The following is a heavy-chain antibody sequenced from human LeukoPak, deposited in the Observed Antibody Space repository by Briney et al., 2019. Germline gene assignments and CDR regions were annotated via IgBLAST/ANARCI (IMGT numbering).Heavy chain of an antibody. D-gene: IGHD5-18*01. CDR3: ASSGYSYGPNSELDY. J-gene: IGHJ4*02. V-gene: IGHV1-46*01. CDR2: INPSGGST. CDR1: GYTFTGYY. Sequence: ASVKVSCKVSGYTFTGYYMHWVRQAPGQGLEWMGIINPSGGSTSYAQKFQGRVTMTRDMSTSTVYMELSSLRSEDTAVYYCASSGYSYGPNSELDYWGQGTLVTVSS.